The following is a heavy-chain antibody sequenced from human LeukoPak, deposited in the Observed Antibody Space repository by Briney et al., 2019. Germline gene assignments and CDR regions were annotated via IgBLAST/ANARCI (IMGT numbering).Heavy chain of an antibody. Sequence: GGSLRLSCAASGFTFSDYYMSWIRQAPGKGLEWVSYISSSGTTIYYVDSVKGRFTISRDNAKNSLYLQMNSLRAEDTAVYYCVRFVSTAAAGRSSRFDAWGQGTLVTVSS. CDR2: ISSSGTTI. CDR3: VRFVSTAAAGRSSRFDA. CDR1: GFTFSDYY. D-gene: IGHD6-13*01. V-gene: IGHV3-11*01. J-gene: IGHJ5*02.